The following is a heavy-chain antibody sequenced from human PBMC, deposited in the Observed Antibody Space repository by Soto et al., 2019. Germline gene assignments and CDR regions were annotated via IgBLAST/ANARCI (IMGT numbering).Heavy chain of an antibody. CDR1: GGTFSSYA. V-gene: IGHV1-69*01. CDR3: ARDRGYSSSSEGYYYGMDV. D-gene: IGHD6-6*01. Sequence: QVQLVQSGAEVKKPGSSVQVSCKASGGTFSSYAISWVRQAPGQGLEWMGGIIPIFGTANYAQKFQGRVTITADESTSTDYMELSSLRSEDTAVYYCARDRGYSSSSEGYYYGMDVWGQGTTVTVSS. CDR2: IIPIFGTA. J-gene: IGHJ6*02.